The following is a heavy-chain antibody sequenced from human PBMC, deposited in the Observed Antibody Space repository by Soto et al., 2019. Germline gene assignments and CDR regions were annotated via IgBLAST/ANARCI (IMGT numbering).Heavy chain of an antibody. CDR1: GYSFTSYW. V-gene: IGHV5-51*01. CDR2: IYPGDSDT. CDR3: ARQVAGPHDAFDI. Sequence: PGASLKISCKGSGYSFTSYWIGWVRQMPGKGLEWMGIIYPGDSDTRYSPSFQGQVTISADKSITTAYLQWRSLKASDTAMYYCARQVAGPHDAFDIWGQGTMVTVSS. D-gene: IGHD6-19*01. J-gene: IGHJ3*02.